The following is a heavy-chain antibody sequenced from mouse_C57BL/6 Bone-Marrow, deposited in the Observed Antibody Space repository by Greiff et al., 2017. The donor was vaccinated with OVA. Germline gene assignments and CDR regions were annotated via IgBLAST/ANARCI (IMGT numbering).Heavy chain of an antibody. V-gene: IGHV1-72*01. J-gene: IGHJ2*01. CDR2: IDPNSGGT. Sequence: VHLVESGAELARPGASVKLSCKASGYTFTSYWMHWVKQRPGRGLEWIGRIDPNSGGTKYNEKFKSKATLTVDKPSSTAYKQLSSLTSEDSAVYYCAKESYGYGGGHVHFDYWGQGTTLTVSS. CDR1: GYTFTSYW. D-gene: IGHD2-2*01. CDR3: AKESYGYGGGHVHFDY.